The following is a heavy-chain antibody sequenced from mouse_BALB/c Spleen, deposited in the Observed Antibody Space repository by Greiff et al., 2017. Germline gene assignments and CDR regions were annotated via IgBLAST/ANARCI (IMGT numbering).Heavy chain of an antibody. V-gene: IGHV1-7*01. CDR3: ARRHSYYAMDY. D-gene: IGHD1-2*01. J-gene: IGHJ4*01. Sequence: VKLMESGAELAKPGASVKMSCKASGYTFTSYWMHWVKQRPGQGLEWIGYINPSTGYTEYNQKFKDKATLTADKSSSTAYMQLSSLTSEDSAVYYCARRHSYYAMDYWGQGTSVTVSS. CDR2: INPSTGYT. CDR1: GYTFTSYW.